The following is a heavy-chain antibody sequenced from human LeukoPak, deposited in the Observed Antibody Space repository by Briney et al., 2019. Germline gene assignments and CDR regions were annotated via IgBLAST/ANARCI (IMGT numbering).Heavy chain of an antibody. Sequence: GGSLRLSCAASGFTFSSYEMNWVRQAPGKGVEGVSYISSSGSTIYYTDSVKGRFTISRDNDKNSLYLQMNSVRAEDTAVYYWARNLDFWGQGTLVTVSS. CDR3: ARNLDF. J-gene: IGHJ4*02. CDR2: ISSSGSTI. CDR1: GFTFSSYE. V-gene: IGHV3-48*03.